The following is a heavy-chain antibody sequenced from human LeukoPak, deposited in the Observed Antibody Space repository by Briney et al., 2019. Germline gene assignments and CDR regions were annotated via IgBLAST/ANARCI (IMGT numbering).Heavy chain of an antibody. J-gene: IGHJ4*02. V-gene: IGHV3-23*01. D-gene: IGHD3-22*01. Sequence: GGSLRLSCAASGFTFSTYAMSWVRQAPGKGLEWASGISGGGGSTYYADSVKGRFTISRDNAKNSLYLQMNSLRAEDTAVYYCARGAYYYEDWGQGTLVTVSS. CDR1: GFTFSTYA. CDR3: ARGAYYYED. CDR2: ISGGGGST.